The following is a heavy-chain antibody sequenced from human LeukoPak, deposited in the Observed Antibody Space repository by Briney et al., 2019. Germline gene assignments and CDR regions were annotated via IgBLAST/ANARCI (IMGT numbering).Heavy chain of an antibody. CDR2: IWYDGSKK. V-gene: IGHV3-33*01. J-gene: IGHJ4*02. Sequence: GGSLRLSCAASGFTFSSYGMHWVRQAPGKGLEWVAVIWYDGSKKYYADSVKGRFTTSRDNAKNSLYLQMNSLRADDTAVYYCARDGYNSGYLKALDYWGQGTLLTVSS. CDR1: GFTFSSYG. D-gene: IGHD5-18*01. CDR3: ARDGYNSGYLKALDY.